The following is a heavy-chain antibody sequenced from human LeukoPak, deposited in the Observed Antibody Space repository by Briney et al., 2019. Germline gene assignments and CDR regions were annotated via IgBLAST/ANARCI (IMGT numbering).Heavy chain of an antibody. CDR1: GFTFSSYS. V-gene: IGHV3-21*01. D-gene: IGHD2-2*01. J-gene: IGHJ5*02. CDR3: ARYRYCSSTSCYPNWFDP. Sequence: PGGSLRLSCAASGFTFSSYSMNWVRQAPGKGLEWVSSISSSSSYIYYADSVKGRFTISRDNAKNSLYLQMNSLRAEDTAVYYCARYRYCSSTSCYPNWFDPWSQGTLVTVSS. CDR2: ISSSSSYI.